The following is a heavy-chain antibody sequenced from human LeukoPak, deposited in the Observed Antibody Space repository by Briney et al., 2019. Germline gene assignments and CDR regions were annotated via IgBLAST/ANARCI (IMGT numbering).Heavy chain of an antibody. Sequence: PGGSLRLSCAASGFTFSSYWMSWVRQPPGKGLEWIGSIYYSGSTYYNPSLKSRVTISVDTSKNQFSLKLSSVTAADTAVYYCARHSGSSGWYYFDYWGQGTLVTVSS. V-gene: IGHV4-39*01. CDR1: GFTFSSYW. CDR2: IYYSGST. D-gene: IGHD6-19*01. CDR3: ARHSGSSGWYYFDY. J-gene: IGHJ4*02.